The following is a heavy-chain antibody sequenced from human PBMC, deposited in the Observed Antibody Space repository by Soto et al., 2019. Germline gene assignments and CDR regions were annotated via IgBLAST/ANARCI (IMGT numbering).Heavy chain of an antibody. CDR2: ISYSGTT. CDR3: ARISGLGEVSPYFDR. J-gene: IGHJ4*02. CDR1: RGSITNYF. Sequence: AETLSLTRTVSRGSITNYFWTWIRQPPGRGLEWIGYISYSGTTNYAASLKSRVTISVDTSANQFSLRVRSVTAADTAVYYCARISGLGEVSPYFDRWGQGARVTVSS. D-gene: IGHD3-16*01. V-gene: IGHV4-59*01.